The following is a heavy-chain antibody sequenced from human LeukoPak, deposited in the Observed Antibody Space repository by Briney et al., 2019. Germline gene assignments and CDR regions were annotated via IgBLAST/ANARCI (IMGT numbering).Heavy chain of an antibody. Sequence: GALRLSCAASGFTFINYAMTWVRQAPGKGLEWVSALSGSGDSTFHADSVKGRFTISRDNSKNTLYLQMNSLRAEDTALYYCATSTVAKYDYWGQGTLVAVSS. CDR2: LSGSGDST. CDR1: GFTFINYA. D-gene: IGHD4-11*01. V-gene: IGHV3-23*01. J-gene: IGHJ4*02. CDR3: ATSTVAKYDY.